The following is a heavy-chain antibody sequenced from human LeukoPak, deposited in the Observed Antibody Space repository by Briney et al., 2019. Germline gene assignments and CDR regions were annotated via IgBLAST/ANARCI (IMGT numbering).Heavy chain of an antibody. CDR2: IYYHENT. J-gene: IGHJ3*02. CDR1: GCSISSSSDY. D-gene: IGHD3/OR15-3a*01. V-gene: IGHV4-39*01. CDR3: ARGGLISLANTPLGAFDI. Sequence: SETLSLTCTVSGCSISSSSDYWGWIRQAPGKGLEWIGSIYYHENTYYNSSLKSRVTISVDTSKNQFSLNLNSVPAADTAVYYCARGGLISLANTPLGAFDIWGQGTMVSVSS.